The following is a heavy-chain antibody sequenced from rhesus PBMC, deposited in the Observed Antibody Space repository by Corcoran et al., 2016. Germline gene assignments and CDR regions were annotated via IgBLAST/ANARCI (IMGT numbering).Heavy chain of an antibody. CDR2: INYRGTT. V-gene: IGHV4-122*02. CDR3: ARESSWYYFDY. CDR1: GGSISSGYYY. D-gene: IGHD6-13*01. J-gene: IGHJ4*01. Sequence: QVQLQESGPGLVKPSETLSLTCAVSGGSISSGYYYWSWIRQPPGKGLGWIGYINYRGTTSYTPSLKGRVTISRDTSKNQFSLKLSSVTAADTAVYYCARESSWYYFDYWGQGVLVTVSS.